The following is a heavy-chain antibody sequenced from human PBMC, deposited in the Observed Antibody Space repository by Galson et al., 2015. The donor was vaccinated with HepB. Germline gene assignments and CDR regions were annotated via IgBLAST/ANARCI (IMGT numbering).Heavy chain of an antibody. V-gene: IGHV4-61*01. D-gene: IGHD3-9*01. Sequence: SETLSLTCTVSGGSVSSGSYYWSWIRQPPGKGLEWIGYIYYSGSTNYNPSLKSRVTISVDTSKNQFSLKLSSVTAADTAVYYCARSYYDILTGSDPYGMDVWGQGTTVTVSS. CDR1: GGSVSSGSYY. J-gene: IGHJ6*02. CDR2: IYYSGST. CDR3: ARSYYDILTGSDPYGMDV.